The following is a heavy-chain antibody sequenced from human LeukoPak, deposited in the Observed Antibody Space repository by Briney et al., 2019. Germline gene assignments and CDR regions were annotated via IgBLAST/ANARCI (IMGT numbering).Heavy chain of an antibody. D-gene: IGHD1-1*01. J-gene: IGHJ3*02. CDR2: ISYDGSNK. CDR1: GFTFSSYG. Sequence: PGRSLRLSCAASGFTFSSYGMHWVRQAPGKGLEWVAVISYDGSNKYYADSVKGRFTISRDNSKNTLYLQMNSLRAEDTAVYYCAKEEGTTGTSGAFDIWGQGTMVTVSS. CDR3: AKEEGTTGTSGAFDI. V-gene: IGHV3-30*18.